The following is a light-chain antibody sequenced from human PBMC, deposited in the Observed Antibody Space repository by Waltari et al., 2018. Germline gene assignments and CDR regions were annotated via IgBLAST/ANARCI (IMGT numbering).Light chain of an antibody. V-gene: IGKV3-20*01. CDR1: QSVTSDH. CDR3: QQYGTAPHT. J-gene: IGKJ4*01. Sequence: EIVLTQSPGTLSLSPGERATLSCRASQSVTSDHLAWYQQKPGQAPRFLMYEASNRVAGIPDRFSDSGSGTDFTLTISRVEPEDFAVYYCQQYGTAPHTFGGGTKVEL. CDR2: EAS.